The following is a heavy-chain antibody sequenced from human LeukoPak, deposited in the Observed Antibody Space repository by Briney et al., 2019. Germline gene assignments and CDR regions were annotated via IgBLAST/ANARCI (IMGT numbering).Heavy chain of an antibody. V-gene: IGHV4-30-4*01. D-gene: IGHD2-21*02. CDR3: ARLERGDQRKGWFDP. J-gene: IGHJ5*02. CDR2: IYYSGAT. Sequence: SETLSLTCSVSGASVGSHQYYWSWIRQAPGKGLEYFGYIYYSGATFYSPALKSRVTISVDTSKNQFSLKLSSVTAADTAVYYCARLERGDQRKGWFDPWGQGTLVIVSS. CDR1: GASVGSHQYY.